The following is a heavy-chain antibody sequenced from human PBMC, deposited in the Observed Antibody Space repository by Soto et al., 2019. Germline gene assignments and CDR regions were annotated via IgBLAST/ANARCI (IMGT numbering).Heavy chain of an antibody. CDR3: ARVLRIRGGRYYYGMDV. CDR2: ISYDGSNK. D-gene: IGHD3-10*01. Sequence: GQLVESGGGVAQPGRSLRLSCAASGFTFSSYAMHWVRQTPGQGLEWVAVISYDGSNKYYADSVKGRFTISRDNSNDTVYLQMNSLGTEDTAVYFCARVLRIRGGRYYYGMDVWGQGTTVTVSS. J-gene: IGHJ6*02. V-gene: IGHV3-30-3*01. CDR1: GFTFSSYA.